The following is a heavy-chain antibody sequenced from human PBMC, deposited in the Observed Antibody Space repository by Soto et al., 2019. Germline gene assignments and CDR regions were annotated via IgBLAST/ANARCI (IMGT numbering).Heavy chain of an antibody. CDR2: ISGSGGST. V-gene: IGHV3-23*01. CDR3: AKDFGYSSVRYHGARHFDY. D-gene: IGHD6-19*01. Sequence: GGSLRLSCAASGYSFTNFAVSWVLQAAGTRLEWVSAISGSGGSTYYADSVQGRLTMYRYNSKNTLYLQMNSLRAEDTAVHYCAKDFGYSSVRYHGARHFDYWGQGTLVTVSS. J-gene: IGHJ4*02. CDR1: GYSFTNFA.